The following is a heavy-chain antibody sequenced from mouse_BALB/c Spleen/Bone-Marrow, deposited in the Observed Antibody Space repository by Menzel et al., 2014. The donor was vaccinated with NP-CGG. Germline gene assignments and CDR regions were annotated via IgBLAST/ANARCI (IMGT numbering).Heavy chain of an antibody. CDR2: INPSSGYT. Sequence: VQLQESGAELAKPGASVKMSCKASGYTFTNYWMHWVKQRPGQGLEWIGYINPSSGYTNYNQKFKDKAALTADKSSSTAYMQLGSLTSEDSAVYYCATGYYAMDSWGQGSSVTVSS. CDR3: ATGYYAMDS. CDR1: GYTFTNYW. V-gene: IGHV1-7*01. J-gene: IGHJ4*01.